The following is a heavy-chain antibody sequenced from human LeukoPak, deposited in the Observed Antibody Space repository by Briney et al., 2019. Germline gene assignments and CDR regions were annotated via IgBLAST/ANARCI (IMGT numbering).Heavy chain of an antibody. CDR2: IYTSGST. D-gene: IGHD3-10*01. Sequence: PSQTLSLTCTVSGGSISSGSYYWSWIRQPAGKGLEWIGRIYTSGSTNYNPSLKSRVTISVDTSKNQFSLKLSSVTPADTAVYYCARARGFRFDWFDPWGQGTLVTVSS. CDR1: GGSISSGSYY. J-gene: IGHJ5*02. CDR3: ARARGFRFDWFDP. V-gene: IGHV4-61*02.